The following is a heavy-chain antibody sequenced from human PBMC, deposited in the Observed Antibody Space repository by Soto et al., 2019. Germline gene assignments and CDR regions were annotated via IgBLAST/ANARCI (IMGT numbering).Heavy chain of an antibody. J-gene: IGHJ4*02. CDR3: ASGYYDRSGYYFDY. D-gene: IGHD3-22*01. Sequence: PGGSLRLSFADSGFIFSSYSMTWLSQAPGKGLEWVSSISSSSSYIYYADSVKGRFTISRDNAKNSVYLQMNSLRAEDTAVYYCASGYYDRSGYYFDYWGQGISVTVSS. CDR2: ISSSSSYI. CDR1: GFIFSSYS. V-gene: IGHV3-21*01.